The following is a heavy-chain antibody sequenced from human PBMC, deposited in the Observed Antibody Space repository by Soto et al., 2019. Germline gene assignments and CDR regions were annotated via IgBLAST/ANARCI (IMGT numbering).Heavy chain of an antibody. CDR3: ARDLEPQLNWFDP. J-gene: IGHJ5*02. D-gene: IGHD1-1*01. CDR2: IIPIFGTA. CDR1: GGTFSSYA. Sequence: QVQLVQSGAEVKKPGSSVKVSCKASGGTFSSYAISWVRQAPGQGLEWMGGIIPIFGTANYAQKFQGRVTITADESPSTAYIELSSLRSEDTDVYYCARDLEPQLNWFDPWGQGTLVTVSS. V-gene: IGHV1-69*01.